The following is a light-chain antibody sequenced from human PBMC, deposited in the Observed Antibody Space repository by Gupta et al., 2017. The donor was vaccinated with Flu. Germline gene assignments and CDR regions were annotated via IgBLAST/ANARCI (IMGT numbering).Light chain of an antibody. CDR1: SLRSYY. J-gene: IGLJ2*01. V-gene: IGLV3-19*01. CDR2: GKN. Sequence: SSELTQDPAVSAALGQTVRITCQGDSLRSYYASWYQQKPGQAPVLVIYGKNNRPSGIPDRFSGSSSGNTASLTITGAQAEDEADYYCNSRDSSGNLVFGGGTKLTVL. CDR3: NSRDSSGNLV.